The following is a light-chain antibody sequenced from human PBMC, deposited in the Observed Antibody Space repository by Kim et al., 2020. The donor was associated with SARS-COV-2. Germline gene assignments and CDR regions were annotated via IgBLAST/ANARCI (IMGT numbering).Light chain of an antibody. Sequence: GQKVTISCSGSSSNIGNSYVSWYQQLPGTAPKLLIYDNNKRPSGMPDRFSGSKSGTSATLGITGLQTGDEADYYCGTWDSSLSAVVFGGGTQLTVL. CDR1: SSNIGNSY. CDR3: GTWDSSLSAVV. CDR2: DNN. J-gene: IGLJ2*01. V-gene: IGLV1-51*01.